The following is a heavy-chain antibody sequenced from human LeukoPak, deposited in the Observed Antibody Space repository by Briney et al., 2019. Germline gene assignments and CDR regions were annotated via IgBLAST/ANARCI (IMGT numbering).Heavy chain of an antibody. J-gene: IGHJ4*02. CDR2: ISSSSNIK. CDR1: GFSFSSYS. V-gene: IGHV3-48*01. CDR3: AGTDSGSYSRWFDY. D-gene: IGHD1-26*01. Sequence: PGGSLRLSCAASGFSFSSYSMKWVRQAPGKGLEWVSYISSSSNIKYYADSVKGRFTVSRDNAKNSLYLQMNSLRAEDTAVYYCAGTDSGSYSRWFDYWGQGTLVTVSS.